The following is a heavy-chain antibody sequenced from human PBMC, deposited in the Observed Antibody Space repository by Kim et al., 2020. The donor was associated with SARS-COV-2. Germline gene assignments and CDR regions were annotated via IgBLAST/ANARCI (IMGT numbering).Heavy chain of an antibody. CDR2: IIPVFETT. CDR1: GANFKNYA. V-gene: IGHV1-69*13. J-gene: IGHJ4*02. D-gene: IGHD2-15*01. Sequence: SVKVSCKASGANFKNYAITWVRQAPGQGLECVGGIIPVFETTRYAQKFQGRVTITADEFTTTAYMELSSLRSDDTAVYYCARAGGGGHLDYWGQGTLVTVSS. CDR3: ARAGGGGHLDY.